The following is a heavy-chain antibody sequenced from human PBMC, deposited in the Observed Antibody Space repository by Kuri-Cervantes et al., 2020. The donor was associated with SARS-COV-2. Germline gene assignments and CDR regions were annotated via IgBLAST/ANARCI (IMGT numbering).Heavy chain of an antibody. Sequence: SETLSLTCSVSGGSISSGSYYWTWIRQPAGEGLEYIGRIYTSGSTYYNPSLKSRVTISVDTSKNQFSLKLSSVTAADTAVYYCASRSASLTELYYFDYWGQGTLVTVSS. J-gene: IGHJ4*02. CDR2: IYTSGST. V-gene: IGHV4-61*02. D-gene: IGHD1-20*01. CDR1: GGSISSGSYY. CDR3: ASRSASLTELYYFDY.